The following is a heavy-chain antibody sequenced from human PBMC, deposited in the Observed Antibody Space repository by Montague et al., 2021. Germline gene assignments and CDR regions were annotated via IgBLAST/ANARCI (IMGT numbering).Heavy chain of an antibody. CDR3: ARVAAWGYYDTSGPNWFDP. Sequence: SETLSLTCAVSGGSISSNNWWTWVRQPPGKGLEWIGEIFHNGSTTYSPPLNSRVTISMDKTKNQFSLKLTSVTAADTAVYYCARVAAWGYYDTSGPNWFDPWGQGTLVTVSS. V-gene: IGHV4-4*02. CDR1: GGSISSNNW. D-gene: IGHD3-22*01. J-gene: IGHJ5*02. CDR2: IFHNGST.